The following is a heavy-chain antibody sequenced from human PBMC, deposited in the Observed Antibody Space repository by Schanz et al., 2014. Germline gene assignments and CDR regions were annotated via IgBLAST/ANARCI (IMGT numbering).Heavy chain of an antibody. CDR3: AKSKSQLPLFDY. CDR2: ISYDGVNT. Sequence: VQLVESGGDLVKPGGSLRLSCEASGFTFSSYALHWVRQAPGKGLEWVAVISYDGVNTYYADSVKGRFTISRDNSKNTLYLQMNSLRGEDTAVYYCAKSKSQLPLFDYWGQGTLVAVSS. J-gene: IGHJ4*02. D-gene: IGHD2-21*01. V-gene: IGHV3-30-3*02. CDR1: GFTFSSYA.